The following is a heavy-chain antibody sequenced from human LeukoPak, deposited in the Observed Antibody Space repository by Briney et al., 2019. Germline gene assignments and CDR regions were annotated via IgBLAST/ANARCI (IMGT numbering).Heavy chain of an antibody. V-gene: IGHV1-2*02. CDR3: ARASRIWFGELYENWFDP. J-gene: IGHJ5*02. D-gene: IGHD3-10*01. Sequence: AASVKVSCKASGYTFTGYYMHWVRQAPGQGLEWMGWINPNSGGTNYAQKFQGRVTMTRDTSISTAYMELSRLRSDDTAVYYCARASRIWFGELYENWFDPWGQGTLVTVSS. CDR2: INPNSGGT. CDR1: GYTFTGYY.